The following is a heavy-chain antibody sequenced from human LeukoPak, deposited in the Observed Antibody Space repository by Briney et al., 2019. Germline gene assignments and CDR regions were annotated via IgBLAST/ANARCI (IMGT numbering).Heavy chain of an antibody. J-gene: IGHJ6*02. CDR2: IYYSGST. CDR1: GGSFSSYY. CDR3: ARDGCSGGSCYRDYYGMDV. Sequence: SGTLSLTCTVSGGSFSSYYWSWIRQPPGKGLEWIGYIYYSGSTNYNPSLESRVTISVDTSKNQFSLKLSSVTAADTAVYYCARDGCSGGSCYRDYYGMDVWGQGTTVTVSS. D-gene: IGHD2-15*01. V-gene: IGHV4-59*01.